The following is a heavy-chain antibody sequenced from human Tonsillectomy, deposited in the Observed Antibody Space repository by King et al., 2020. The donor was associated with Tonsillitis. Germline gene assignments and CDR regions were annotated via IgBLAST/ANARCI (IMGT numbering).Heavy chain of an antibody. J-gene: IGHJ4*02. CDR1: GYAFSRYY. CDR2: IRSSGDLT. Sequence: QLVQTGAEVMKPGASVKVSCKASGYAFSRYYMHWVRQATGQGPEWMGIIRSSGDLTKYAQKFQGRIPMTRDTSTAIAYMELTYLRYEDTAIYYCTREVTTAIGCYDYWGQGTLITVSS. CDR3: TREVTTAIGCYDY. V-gene: IGHV1-46*01. D-gene: IGHD4-17*01.